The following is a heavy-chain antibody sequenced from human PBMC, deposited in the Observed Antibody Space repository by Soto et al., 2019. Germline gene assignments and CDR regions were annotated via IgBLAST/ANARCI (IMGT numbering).Heavy chain of an antibody. CDR2: IIPIFGTA. J-gene: IGHJ6*02. CDR3: ARGPGRYYYSGMDV. Sequence: QVQLLQAEAAVKKPGSSVKVSCKAAGGTFSSYAISLVRQAPGQGLEWMGGIIPIFGTANYAQKFQGRVTITADESTSPDYMELSSLRSEDTAVYYCARGPGRYYYSGMDVWGQGTPVNVSS. CDR1: GGTFSSYA. V-gene: IGHV1-69*01. D-gene: IGHD2-2*01.